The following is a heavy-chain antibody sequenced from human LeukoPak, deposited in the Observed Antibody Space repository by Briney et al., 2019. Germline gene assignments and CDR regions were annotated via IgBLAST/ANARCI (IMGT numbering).Heavy chain of an antibody. CDR2: INHSGST. CDR1: GGSFSGYY. V-gene: IGHV4-34*01. CDR3: ARDGTYYDFWSGSNKEDNWFDP. D-gene: IGHD3-3*01. J-gene: IGHJ5*02. Sequence: PSETLSLTCAVYGGSFSGYYWSWIRQPPGKGLEWIGEINHSGSTNYNPSLKSRVTISVDTSKNQFSLKLSSVTAADTAVYYCARDGTYYDFWSGSNKEDNWFDPWGQGTLVTVSS.